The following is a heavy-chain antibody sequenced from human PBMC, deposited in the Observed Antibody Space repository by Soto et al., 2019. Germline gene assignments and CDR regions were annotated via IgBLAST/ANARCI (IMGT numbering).Heavy chain of an antibody. J-gene: IGHJ6*02. CDR1: GGSFSGYY. Sequence: SETLSLTCAVSGGSFSGYYWGWVRQPPGKGLEWVGEINYSGSTNYNPSLKRRVTISVDTSKNQFSLKVGSVTAADTAVYYCASSSLYGMDVWGQGTTVTVSS. V-gene: IGHV4-34*01. CDR2: INYSGST. CDR3: ASSSLYGMDV.